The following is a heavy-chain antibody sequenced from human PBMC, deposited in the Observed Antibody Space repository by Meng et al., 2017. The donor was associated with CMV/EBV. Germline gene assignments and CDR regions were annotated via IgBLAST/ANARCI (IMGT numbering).Heavy chain of an antibody. Sequence: KVSCKGSGYSFTSYWIGWVHQMPGKGLEWTGIIYPGDSDTRYSPSFQGQVTISADKSISTAYLQWSSLKASDTAMYYCARHGGIYSGYDNNWFDPWGQGTLVTVSS. J-gene: IGHJ5*02. V-gene: IGHV5-51*07. D-gene: IGHD5-12*01. CDR2: IYPGDSDT. CDR1: GYSFTSYW. CDR3: ARHGGIYSGYDNNWFDP.